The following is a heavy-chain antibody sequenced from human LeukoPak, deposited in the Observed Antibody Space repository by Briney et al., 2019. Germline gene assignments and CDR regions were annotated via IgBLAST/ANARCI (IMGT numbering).Heavy chain of an antibody. V-gene: IGHV3-9*01. Sequence: GRSLRLSCAASGFTFDDYAMHWVRQPSGKGLEWVSGISWSGGSIGYADSVKGRFTVSRDNAKNSLYLQMNSLRAEDTAFYYCAKANIVGATGGHYFDYWGQGTLVTVSS. CDR1: GFTFDDYA. J-gene: IGHJ4*02. CDR3: AKANIVGATGGHYFDY. CDR2: ISWSGGSI. D-gene: IGHD1-26*01.